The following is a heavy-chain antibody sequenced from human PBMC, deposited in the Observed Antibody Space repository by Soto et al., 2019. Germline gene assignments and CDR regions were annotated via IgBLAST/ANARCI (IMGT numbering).Heavy chain of an antibody. CDR1: GGSISSGGYY. Sequence: TSETLSLTCTVSGGSISSGGYYWSWIRQHPGKGLEWIGYIYYSGSTYYNPSLKSRVTMSVDTSKNQFSLKLSSVTAVDTAVYYCARSRDGVVDHWGQGTLVTVSS. CDR2: IYYSGST. V-gene: IGHV4-61*08. CDR3: ARSRDGVVDH. D-gene: IGHD2-15*01. J-gene: IGHJ4*02.